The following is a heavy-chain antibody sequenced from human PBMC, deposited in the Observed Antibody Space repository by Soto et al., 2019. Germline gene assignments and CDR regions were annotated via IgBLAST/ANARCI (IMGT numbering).Heavy chain of an antibody. CDR1: GGSISSYY. J-gene: IGHJ4*02. Sequence: QVQLQESGPGLVKPSETLSLTCTVSGGSISSYYWSWIRQPPGKGLEWIGYIYYSGSTNYNPSLRXRXTRXVDTSKNQFSLKLSSVTAADTAVYYCARGNPVTYYWGQGTLVTVSS. CDR2: IYYSGST. V-gene: IGHV4-59*01. D-gene: IGHD4-17*01. CDR3: ARGNPVTYY.